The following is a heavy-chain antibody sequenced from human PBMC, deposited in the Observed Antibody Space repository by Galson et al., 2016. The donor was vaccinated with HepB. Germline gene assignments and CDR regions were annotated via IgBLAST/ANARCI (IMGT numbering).Heavy chain of an antibody. Sequence: QSGAEVKKPGESLKISCKTYGYTFANSWIDWVRQMPGRGLEWMGVIYPDDSATRYSPSFQGQVSISVDKSINTAYLQWRSLKASDTATYYCARQHCSSASCYYYYGMDVWGQGTTVTVSS. V-gene: IGHV5-51*01. CDR3: ARQHCSSASCYYYYGMDV. CDR2: IYPDDSAT. CDR1: GYTFANSW. D-gene: IGHD2-2*01. J-gene: IGHJ6*02.